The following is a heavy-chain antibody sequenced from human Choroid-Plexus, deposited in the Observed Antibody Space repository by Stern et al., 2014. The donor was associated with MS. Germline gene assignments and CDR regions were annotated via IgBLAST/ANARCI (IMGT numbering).Heavy chain of an antibody. J-gene: IGHJ5*02. D-gene: IGHD2/OR15-2a*01. V-gene: IGHV3-30*18. CDR1: GFTFGSCA. Sequence: EQLEESGGGVVQPGRPLRLSCVASGFTFGSCAMHWVRQAPGKGLEWVGGVSYDGSNKYYADSVKGRFTISRDNSQNTLYMQMSSLRPEDTAVYYCAKDRQYLTYFFDHWGQGSLVTVSS. CDR3: AKDRQYLTYFFDH. CDR2: VSYDGSNK.